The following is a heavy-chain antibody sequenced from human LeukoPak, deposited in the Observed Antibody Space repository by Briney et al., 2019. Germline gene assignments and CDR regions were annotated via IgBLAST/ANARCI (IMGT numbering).Heavy chain of an antibody. CDR3: ARQDIVVVPAAVDY. D-gene: IGHD2-2*01. CDR2: ISAYNGNT. CDR1: GYTFTSYG. Sequence: ASVKVSCKASGYTFTSYGISWVRQAPGQGLEWMGWISAYNGNTNYAQKLQGRVTMTTDTSTSTAYMELRSLRSDDTAVYYCARQDIVVVPAAVDYWGQGTPVTVSS. V-gene: IGHV1-18*01. J-gene: IGHJ4*02.